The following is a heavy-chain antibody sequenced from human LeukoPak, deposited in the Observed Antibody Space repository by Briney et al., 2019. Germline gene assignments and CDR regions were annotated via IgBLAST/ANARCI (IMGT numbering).Heavy chain of an antibody. J-gene: IGHJ4*02. CDR3: ARDPGDDYVWGSYRYTDYFDY. Sequence: GGSLRLSCAASGFTFSSYSMNWVRQAPGKGLEWVSSISSSSSYIYYADSVKGRFTISRDKAKNSLYLQMNSLRAEDTAVYYCARDPGDDYVWGSYRYTDYFDYWGQGTLVTVSS. CDR1: GFTFSSYS. D-gene: IGHD3-16*02. V-gene: IGHV3-21*01. CDR2: ISSSSSYI.